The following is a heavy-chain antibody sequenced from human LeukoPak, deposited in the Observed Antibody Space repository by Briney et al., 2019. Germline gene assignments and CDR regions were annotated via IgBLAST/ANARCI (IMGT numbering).Heavy chain of an antibody. CDR2: IYYSGST. V-gene: IGHV4-39*07. Sequence: PSETLSLTCTVSGGSISSSSYYWGWIRQPPGKGLEWIGSIYYSGSTNYNPSLKSRVTISVDTSKNQFSLKLSSVTAADTAVYYCASGRPLYYYDSSGSYYFDYWGQGTLVTVSS. D-gene: IGHD3-22*01. CDR1: GGSISSSSYY. CDR3: ASGRPLYYYDSSGSYYFDY. J-gene: IGHJ4*02.